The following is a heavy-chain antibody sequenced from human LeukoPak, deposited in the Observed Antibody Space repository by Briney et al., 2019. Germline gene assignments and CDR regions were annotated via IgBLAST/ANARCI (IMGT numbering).Heavy chain of an antibody. CDR1: GFPFSSYW. D-gene: IGHD5-24*01. Sequence: GGSLRLSCVASGFPFSSYWMTWVRQAPGKGLEWVANIKQDGSKKSYVDSVKGRFTISRDNAKNSLYLQMNSLRAEGTAIYYCTRVGYIDEGIDYWGQGTLVTVSS. CDR3: TRVGYIDEGIDY. V-gene: IGHV3-7*04. J-gene: IGHJ4*02. CDR2: IKQDGSKK.